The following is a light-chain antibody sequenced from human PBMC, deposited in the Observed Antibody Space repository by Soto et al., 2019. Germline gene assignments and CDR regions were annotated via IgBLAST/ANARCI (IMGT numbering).Light chain of an antibody. J-gene: IGKJ1*01. V-gene: IGKV3-15*01. CDR2: GAS. CDR1: QSVSSK. CDR3: QQYSNWPT. Sequence: EIVMTQSPATLSVSPGERATLSCRASQSVSSKLAWYQQKPGQAPRLLIYGASTRATGIPARFSGSGSGTEFTLTISSLQSEDLEVYYCQQYSNWPTFGKGTKVEIK.